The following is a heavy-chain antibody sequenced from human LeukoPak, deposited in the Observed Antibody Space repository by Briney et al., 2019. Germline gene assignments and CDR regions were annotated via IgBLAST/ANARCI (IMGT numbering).Heavy chain of an antibody. CDR1: GFTFWDYE. V-gene: IGHV3-48*03. J-gene: IGHJ1*01. Sequence: GGSLRLSCAASGFTFWDYEMNWVRQAPGKGLEWVSYIDISGSTKYYADSLKGRFTISKDNAKNSLYLQMNSLRAEDTAVYYCARDGDCSGSSCPQYFQHWGQGTLVTVSS. CDR3: ARDGDCSGSSCPQYFQH. D-gene: IGHD2-15*01. CDR2: IDISGSTK.